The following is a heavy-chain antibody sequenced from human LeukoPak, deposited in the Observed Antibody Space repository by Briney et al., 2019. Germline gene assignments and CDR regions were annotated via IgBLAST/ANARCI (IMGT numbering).Heavy chain of an antibody. CDR2: IYTSGST. V-gene: IGHV4-4*07. D-gene: IGHD2-2*01. CDR1: GHFNSSYY. CDR3: ARRTPGVVTAARFDP. Sequence: PSETLSLTCTVAGHFNSSYYWSGIRQPAGKGLEWIGRIYTSGSTNYNPSLKSRVTISVDKSKNQISLKLSSVTAADSAVYYCARRTPGVVTAARFDPWGQGTLVTVSS. J-gene: IGHJ5*02.